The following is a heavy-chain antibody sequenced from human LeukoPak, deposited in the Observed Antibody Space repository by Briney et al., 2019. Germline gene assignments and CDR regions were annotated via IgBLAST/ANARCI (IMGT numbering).Heavy chain of an antibody. CDR3: AREDSTGYYYV. V-gene: IGHV4-59*01. D-gene: IGHD3-22*01. J-gene: IGHJ4*02. Sequence: PSQTLSLTCTVSGGSMSHSFWSWIRQPPGKGLEWIGYIYYSGNPIYSPSFQSRVTISVDTSKNQFFLRLTSVTAADTAVYYCAREDSTGYYYVWGRGTLVTVSS. CDR1: GGSMSHSF. CDR2: IYYSGNP.